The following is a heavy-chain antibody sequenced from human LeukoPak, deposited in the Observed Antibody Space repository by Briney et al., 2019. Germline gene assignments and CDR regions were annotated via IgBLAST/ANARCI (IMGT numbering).Heavy chain of an antibody. Sequence: SETLSLTCAVYGGSFSGYYWSWIRQPPGKGLEWIGEINHSGSTNYNPSLKSRVTISVDTSKNQFSLKLSSVTAADTAVYYCARGWRQQLVLEYYYYYMDVWGKGTTITVSS. V-gene: IGHV4-34*01. D-gene: IGHD6-13*01. CDR1: GGSFSGYY. J-gene: IGHJ6*03. CDR2: INHSGST. CDR3: ARGWRQQLVLEYYYYYMDV.